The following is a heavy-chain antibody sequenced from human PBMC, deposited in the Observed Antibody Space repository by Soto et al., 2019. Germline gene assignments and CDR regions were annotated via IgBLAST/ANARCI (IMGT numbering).Heavy chain of an antibody. CDR1: GCSFISYE. CDR2: ISSGGDTI. Sequence: GWLRRGGAASGCSFISYEMNWVRQAPGKGLEWVAYISSGGDTINYADSVRGRFTVSRDNDRNSLSLQMNTLRVEDKALYYCARDRAAGGYWGQGTLVTVYS. D-gene: IGHD6-13*01. J-gene: IGHJ4*02. V-gene: IGHV3-48*03. CDR3: ARDRAAGGY.